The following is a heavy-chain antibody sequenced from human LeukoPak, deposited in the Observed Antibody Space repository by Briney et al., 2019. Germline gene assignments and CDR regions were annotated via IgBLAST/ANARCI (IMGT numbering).Heavy chain of an antibody. J-gene: IGHJ4*02. CDR2: ISGSGRTT. Sequence: TGGSLRLSRAASGFTFSNHAMSWVRQTPGKGLQWVSVISGSGRTTEYADSVKGRFTISRDNSKNTLSLQMNSLRVEDTAIYYCAKNVVVKRYIDYWGQGTLVTVSS. CDR1: GFTFSNHA. D-gene: IGHD2-15*01. V-gene: IGHV3-23*01. CDR3: AKNVVVKRYIDY.